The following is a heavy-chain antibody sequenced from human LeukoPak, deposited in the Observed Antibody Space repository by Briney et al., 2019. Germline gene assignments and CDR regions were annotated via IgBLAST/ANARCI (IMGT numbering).Heavy chain of an antibody. Sequence: SETLSLTCAVYGGSFSGYYWSWIRQPPGKRLEWIGHIYYSGSTNYNPSLKSRVTISVDTSKNQFSLKLSSVTAADTAVYYCASRSSIWSGYQDTLYYFDSWGQGTLVTVSS. D-gene: IGHD3-3*01. J-gene: IGHJ4*02. V-gene: IGHV4-59*01. CDR3: ASRSSIWSGYQDTLYYFDS. CDR2: IYYSGST. CDR1: GGSFSGYY.